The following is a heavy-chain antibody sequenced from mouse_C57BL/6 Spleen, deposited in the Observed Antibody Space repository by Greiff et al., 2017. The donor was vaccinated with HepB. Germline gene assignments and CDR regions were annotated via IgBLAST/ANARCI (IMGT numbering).Heavy chain of an antibody. V-gene: IGHV1-26*01. D-gene: IGHD2-4*01. CDR2: INPNNGGT. Sequence: EVQLQQSGPELVKPGASVKISCKASGYTLTDYYMNWVKQSHGKSLEWIGDINPNNGGTSYNQKFKGKATLTVDKSSSTAYMELRSLTSEDSAVYSFSGDYGFDYWGQDTTLTVSS. CDR1: GYTLTDYY. J-gene: IGHJ2*01. CDR3: SGDYGFDY.